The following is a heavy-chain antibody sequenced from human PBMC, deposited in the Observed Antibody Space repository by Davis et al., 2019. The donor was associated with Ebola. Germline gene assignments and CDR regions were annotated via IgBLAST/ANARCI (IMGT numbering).Heavy chain of an antibody. D-gene: IGHD5-12*01. V-gene: IGHV4-39*01. J-gene: IGHJ4*02. Sequence: MPGGSLRLSCTVSGGSISSSSYYWVWIRQPPGKGLEWIGSVYYSGSTYYNPSLKSRVTISVDTSKNQFSLKLSSVTAADTAVYYCARGYNGYDPNDYWGQGTLVTVSS. CDR3: ARGYNGYDPNDY. CDR1: GGSISSSSYY. CDR2: VYYSGST.